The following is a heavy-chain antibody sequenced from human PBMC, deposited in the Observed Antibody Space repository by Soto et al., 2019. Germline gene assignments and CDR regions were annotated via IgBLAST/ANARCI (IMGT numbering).Heavy chain of an antibody. D-gene: IGHD6-19*01. CDR2: IYYSGST. CDR3: ARLRGSSGCHGCWFDP. J-gene: IGHJ5*02. CDR1: GGSISSSSYY. V-gene: IGHV4-39*01. Sequence: PSETLSLTCTVSGGSISSSSYYWGWIRQPPGKGLEWIGSIYYSGSTYYNPSLKSRVTISVDTSKNQFSLKLSSVTAADTAVYYCARLRGSSGCHGCWFDPWGQGTLVTVSS.